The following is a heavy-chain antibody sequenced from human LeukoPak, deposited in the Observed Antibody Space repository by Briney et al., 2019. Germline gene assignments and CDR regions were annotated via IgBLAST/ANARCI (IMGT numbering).Heavy chain of an antibody. V-gene: IGHV1-69*13. D-gene: IGHD5-12*01. CDR2: IIPIFGTA. CDR1: GGTLSSYA. CDR3: ARDILPSYSGYDRTLPDY. J-gene: IGHJ4*02. Sequence: GASVKVSCKASGGTLSSYAISWVRQAPGQGLEWMGGIIPIFGTANYAQKFQGRVTITADESTSTAYMELSSLRSEDTAVYYCARDILPSYSGYDRTLPDYWGQGTLVTVSS.